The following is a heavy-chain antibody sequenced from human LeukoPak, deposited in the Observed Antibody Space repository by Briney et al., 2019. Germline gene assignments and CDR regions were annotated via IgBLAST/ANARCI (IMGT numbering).Heavy chain of an antibody. Sequence: GGSLRLSCAASGFTVSRNYMNWVRQAPGQGLEWVSLLSSTGNTSYADSVKGRFTISRHNTKNTLYLQVNSLRPEDTAMYYCARWRRIDAFDIWGQGTMVIVSS. V-gene: IGHV3-53*04. CDR1: GFTVSRNY. J-gene: IGHJ3*02. D-gene: IGHD3-3*01. CDR2: LSSTGNT. CDR3: ARWRRIDAFDI.